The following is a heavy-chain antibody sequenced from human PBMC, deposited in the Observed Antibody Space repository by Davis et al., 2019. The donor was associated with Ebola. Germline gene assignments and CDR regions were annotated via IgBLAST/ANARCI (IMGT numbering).Heavy chain of an antibody. CDR2: LYYSGST. D-gene: IGHD3-22*01. V-gene: IGHV4-59*12. CDR3: ARDLITADYGSSGYPLVGSAFDI. J-gene: IGHJ3*02. CDR1: GGSISSYY. Sequence: MPSETLPLTCTVSGGSISSYYWSWIRQLPGKGLEWIGYLYYSGSTNYNPSLTSRVTLSVDKSKHHFSLKLSSVTAADTAVYYCARDLITADYGSSGYPLVGSAFDIWGQGTMVTVSS.